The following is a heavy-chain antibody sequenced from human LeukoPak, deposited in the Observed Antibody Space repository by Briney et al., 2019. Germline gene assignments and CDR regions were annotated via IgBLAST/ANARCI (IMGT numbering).Heavy chain of an antibody. V-gene: IGHV3-53*01. D-gene: IGHD4-17*01. Sequence: GGSLRLSCAASGFTVSSNYMSWVRQAPGKGLEWVSVIYSGGSTYYADSVKGRFTISRDNSKNMLYLQMNSLRAEDTAVYYCARPGDYGDEDYWGQGTLVTVSS. CDR3: ARPGDYGDEDY. CDR2: IYSGGST. J-gene: IGHJ4*02. CDR1: GFTVSSNY.